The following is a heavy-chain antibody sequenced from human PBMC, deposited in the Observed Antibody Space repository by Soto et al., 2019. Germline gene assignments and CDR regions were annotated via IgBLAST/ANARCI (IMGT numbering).Heavy chain of an antibody. CDR1: GFTFSSYA. Sequence: GGSLRLSCAASGFTFSSYAMRWVRQAPGKGLEWVAVISYDGSNKYYADSVKGRFTISRDNSENTLYLQMNSLKTEDTDVYYCPRDGRNAFDMWGQGTMVTV. J-gene: IGHJ3*02. CDR2: ISYDGSNK. CDR3: PRDGRNAFDM. V-gene: IGHV3-30-3*01.